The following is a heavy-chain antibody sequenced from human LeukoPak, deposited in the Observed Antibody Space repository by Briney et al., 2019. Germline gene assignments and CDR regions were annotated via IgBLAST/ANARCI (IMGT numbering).Heavy chain of an antibody. CDR3: ARDSATPFLFDY. D-gene: IGHD1-26*01. CDR2: ISSSSSYI. V-gene: IGHV3-21*01. J-gene: IGHJ4*02. Sequence: GGSLRLSCAASGFTFSSYSMNWVRQAPGKGLEWVSSISSSSSYIYYADSVKGRFTISRDNAKNSLYLQMSSLRAEDTAVYYCARDSATPFLFDYWGQGTLVTVSS. CDR1: GFTFSSYS.